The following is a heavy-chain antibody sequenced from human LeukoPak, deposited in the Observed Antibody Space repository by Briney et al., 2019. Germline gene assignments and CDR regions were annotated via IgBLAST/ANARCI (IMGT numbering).Heavy chain of an antibody. J-gene: IGHJ4*02. V-gene: IGHV4-39*07. CDR1: SGSINSSGHY. CDR2: FYYFGST. D-gene: IGHD3-22*01. CDR3: ARELGWLLLRHGFDY. Sequence: SETLSLTCTVSSGSINSSGHYWGWVRQPPGKGLEWIGRFYYFGSTYYNPSLKSRVTISVDTSKNQFSLKLSSVTAADTAVYYCARELGWLLLRHGFDYWGQGTLVTVSS.